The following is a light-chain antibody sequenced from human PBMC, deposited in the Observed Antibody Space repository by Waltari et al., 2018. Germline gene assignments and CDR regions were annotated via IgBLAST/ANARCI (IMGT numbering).Light chain of an antibody. CDR1: SSDVGAYDR. V-gene: IGLV2-8*01. J-gene: IGLJ1*01. CDR2: EVR. CDR3: TSDAEGNNFYV. Sequence: QSALTQPPSASGSPGQSVTISCTGTSSDVGAYDRVSWYQQHPGKAPKLLIYEVRKGPSGVPGRVSGSRSGNTASLTVSGLQAEDEADYYCTSDAEGNNFYVFGTGTKVTVL.